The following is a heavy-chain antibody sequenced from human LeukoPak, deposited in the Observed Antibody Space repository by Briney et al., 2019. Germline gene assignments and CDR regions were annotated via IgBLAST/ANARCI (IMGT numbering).Heavy chain of an antibody. CDR1: GFTFSSYA. Sequence: PGGSLRLPCAASGFTFSSYAMHWVRQAPGKGLEWVAVISYDGSNKYYADSVKGRFTISRDNSKNTLYLQMNSLRAEDTAVYYCARDGDYYDSSGYYDYWGQGTLVTVSS. J-gene: IGHJ4*02. CDR2: ISYDGSNK. D-gene: IGHD3-22*01. V-gene: IGHV3-30*14. CDR3: ARDGDYYDSSGYYDY.